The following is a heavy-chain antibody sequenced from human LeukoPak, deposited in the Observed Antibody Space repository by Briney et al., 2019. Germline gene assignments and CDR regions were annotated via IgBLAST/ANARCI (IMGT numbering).Heavy chain of an antibody. CDR1: GFTFRNYE. CDR3: ARDTKDY. Sequence: GGSLRLSCEASGFTFRNYEMNWVRQAPGKGLEWISYITTTGDRVQYADSVKGRFTISRDNAKNSLYLEMNSLRAEDTGVYFCARDTKDYWGQGSLVVVSS. D-gene: IGHD2-2*01. V-gene: IGHV3-48*03. CDR2: ITTTGDRV. J-gene: IGHJ4*02.